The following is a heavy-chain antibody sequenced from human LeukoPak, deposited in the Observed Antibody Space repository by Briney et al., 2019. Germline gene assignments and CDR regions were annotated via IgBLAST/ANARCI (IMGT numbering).Heavy chain of an antibody. CDR2: IYSGGNT. J-gene: IGHJ4*02. D-gene: IGHD6-13*01. CDR1: GFTVSSNF. V-gene: IGHV3-66*01. CDR3: ARGRGTSWYLE. Sequence: HPGGSLRLSCAASGFTVSSNFMSWVRQAPGKGLQWVSVIYSGGNTYSADAVKGRFTISRDNSKNTLYLQMNSLRAEDTAVYFCARGRGTSWYLEWGRGTLVTVSS.